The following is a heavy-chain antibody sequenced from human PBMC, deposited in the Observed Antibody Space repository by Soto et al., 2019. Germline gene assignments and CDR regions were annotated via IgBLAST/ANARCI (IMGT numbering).Heavy chain of an antibody. D-gene: IGHD3-3*01. CDR3: ARCEVRFLEWLTQPYYYGMDV. CDR2: IIPIFGTA. J-gene: IGHJ6*02. V-gene: IGHV1-69*13. CDR1: GCTFSSYA. Sequence: GASVKVSCKASGCTFSSYAISWVRQAPGQGLEWMGGIIPIFGTANYAQKFQGRVTITADESTSTAYMELSSLRSEDTAVYYCARCEVRFLEWLTQPYYYGMDVWGQGTTVTVSS.